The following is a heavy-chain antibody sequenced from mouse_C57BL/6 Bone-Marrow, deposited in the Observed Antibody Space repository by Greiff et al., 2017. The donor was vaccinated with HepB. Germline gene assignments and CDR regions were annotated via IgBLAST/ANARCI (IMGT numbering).Heavy chain of an antibody. CDR3: ARDDSTGYFDV. Sequence: EVHLVESGGGLVKPGGSLKLSCAASGFTFSSYAMSWVRQTPEKRLEWVATISDGGSYTYYPDNVKGRFTISRDNAKNNLYLQMSHLKSEDTAMYYCARDDSTGYFDVWGTGTTVTVSS. CDR1: GFTFSSYA. D-gene: IGHD2-4*01. V-gene: IGHV5-4*01. J-gene: IGHJ1*03. CDR2: ISDGGSYT.